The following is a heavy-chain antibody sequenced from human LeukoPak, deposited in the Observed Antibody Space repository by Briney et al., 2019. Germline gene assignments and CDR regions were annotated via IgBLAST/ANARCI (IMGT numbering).Heavy chain of an antibody. D-gene: IGHD3-16*01. J-gene: IGHJ6*02. V-gene: IGHV3-7*03. CDR3: ARGGGLDV. Sequence: GGSLRLSCVASGLTFTDHPMNWARQAPGKGLEWVASINHNGNVNYYVDSVKGRFTISRDNAKNSLYLQMSNLRAEDTAVYFCARGGGLDVWGQGATVTVSS. CDR2: INHNGNVN. CDR1: GLTFTDHP.